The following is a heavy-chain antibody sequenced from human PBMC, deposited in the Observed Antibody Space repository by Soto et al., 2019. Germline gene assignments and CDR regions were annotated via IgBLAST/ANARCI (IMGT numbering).Heavy chain of an antibody. D-gene: IGHD3-22*01. CDR3: ARWVGGSMYDNSGKYDS. Sequence: QVQLVESGGGVVQPGRSLRLTCAASGFTFSSNGMHWVRQAPGKGLEWVALVAYDGSKTYYGDSVRGRFTISRDNSENTLYLHMNSLRAADTAVYYCARWVGGSMYDNSGKYDSWGQGTLVTVSS. V-gene: IGHV3-30*03. J-gene: IGHJ5*01. CDR1: GFTFSSNG. CDR2: VAYDGSKT.